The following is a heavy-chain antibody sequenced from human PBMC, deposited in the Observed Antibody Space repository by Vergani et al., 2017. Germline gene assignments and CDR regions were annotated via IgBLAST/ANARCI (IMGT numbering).Heavy chain of an antibody. CDR2: ISGSGGST. Sequence: EVQLVESGGGLVQPGGSLRLSCAASGFTFSSYAMSWVRQAPGKGLEWVSAISGSGGSTYYADSVKGRFTISRDNAKNSLYLQMNSLRAEDTAVYYCAREYYDFWSRYGMDVWGQGTTVTVSS. D-gene: IGHD3-3*01. V-gene: IGHV3-23*04. CDR1: GFTFSSYA. J-gene: IGHJ6*02. CDR3: AREYYDFWSRYGMDV.